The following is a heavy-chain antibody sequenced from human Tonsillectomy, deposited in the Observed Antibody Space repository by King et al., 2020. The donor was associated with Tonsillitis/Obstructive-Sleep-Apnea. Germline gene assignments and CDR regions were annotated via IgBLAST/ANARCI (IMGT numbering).Heavy chain of an antibody. J-gene: IGHJ4*02. D-gene: IGHD3-22*01. CDR1: GFSLSTSGVG. CDR2: IYWDDDK. Sequence: TLKESGPTLVKPTQTLTLTCTFSGFSLSTSGVGVGWIRQPPGKALEWLALIYWDDDKLYSPSLQSRLTITKDTSKNQVVLTMTNLDPGDTATYYCAHFHYYARSGYYFDYWGQGTLVTVSS. V-gene: IGHV2-5*02. CDR3: AHFHYYARSGYYFDY.